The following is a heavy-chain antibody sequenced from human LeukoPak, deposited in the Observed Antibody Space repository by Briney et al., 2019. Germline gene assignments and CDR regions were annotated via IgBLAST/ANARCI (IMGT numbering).Heavy chain of an antibody. V-gene: IGHV3-30*02. CDR3: AKDSFGSAYYYDSSGYNKFDY. Sequence: GGSLRLSCAASGFTFSSYGMHWVRQAPGKGLEWVAFIRYDGSNKYYADSVKGRFTISRDNSKNTLYLQMNSLRAEDTAVYYCAKDSFGSAYYYDSSGYNKFDYWGQGTLVTVSS. CDR1: GFTFSSYG. J-gene: IGHJ4*02. D-gene: IGHD3-22*01. CDR2: IRYDGSNK.